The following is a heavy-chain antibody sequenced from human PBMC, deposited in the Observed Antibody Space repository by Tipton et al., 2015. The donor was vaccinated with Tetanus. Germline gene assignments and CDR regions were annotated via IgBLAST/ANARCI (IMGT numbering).Heavy chain of an antibody. CDR3: ARDHGITWGGMGYYYGMDV. Sequence: SLRLSCDVSGGPVSSSNWWSWVRQAPGKGLEWIGEIYYSGTTNYNPSLKSRVTISTDKSKNQVSLRLSSVTAADTAVYYCARDHGITWGGMGYYYGMDVWGQGTTVTVSS. CDR2: IYYSGTT. CDR1: GGPVSSSNW. D-gene: IGHD3-16*01. J-gene: IGHJ6*02. V-gene: IGHV4-4*02.